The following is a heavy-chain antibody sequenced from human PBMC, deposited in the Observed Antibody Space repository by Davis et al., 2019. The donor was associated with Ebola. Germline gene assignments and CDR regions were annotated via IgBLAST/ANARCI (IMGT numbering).Heavy chain of an antibody. CDR1: GGSISSSSYY. J-gene: IGHJ4*02. Sequence: MPSETLSLTCTVSGGSISSSSYYWGWIRQPPGKGLEWIGTIYYSGSTYYNPSLKSRVTISVDTSKNQVSLKLSSVTAADTAVYYCASKETVRYCSGGSCYSATHFDYWGQGTLVTVSS. CDR2: IYYSGST. CDR3: ASKETVRYCSGGSCYSATHFDY. V-gene: IGHV4-39*01. D-gene: IGHD2-15*01.